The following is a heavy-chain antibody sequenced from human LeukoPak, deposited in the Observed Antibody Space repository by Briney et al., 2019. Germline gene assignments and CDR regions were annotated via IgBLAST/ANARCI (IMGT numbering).Heavy chain of an antibody. CDR2: IYYSGST. J-gene: IGHJ5*02. D-gene: IGHD1-20*01. V-gene: IGHV4-39*07. Sequence: SETLPLTCTVSGGSISSSRDYWAWLRQPPGKGLEWIANIYYSGSTYYSPSLKSRVTISVDTSKNQFSLKLSSVTAADTAVYYCARNYTGGITGTDSRGWFDPWGQGTLVTVPS. CDR1: GGSISSSRDY. CDR3: ARNYTGGITGTDSRGWFDP.